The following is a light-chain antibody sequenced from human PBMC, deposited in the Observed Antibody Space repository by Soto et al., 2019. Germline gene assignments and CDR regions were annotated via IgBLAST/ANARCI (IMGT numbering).Light chain of an antibody. V-gene: IGLV4-69*01. CDR1: SGHSSYA. CDR2: LNSDGSH. Sequence: QPVLTQSPSASASLGASVKLTCTLSSGHSSYAIAWHQQQPEKGPRYLMKLNSDGSHSKGDGIPDRFSGSSSGAERYLTISSLQSEDEADSYCQTWGTGIPVFGGGTQLTVL. CDR3: QTWGTGIPV. J-gene: IGLJ7*01.